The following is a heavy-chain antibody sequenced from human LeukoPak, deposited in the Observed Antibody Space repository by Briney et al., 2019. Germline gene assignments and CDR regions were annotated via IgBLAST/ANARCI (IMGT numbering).Heavy chain of an antibody. D-gene: IGHD1-26*01. Sequence: GGSLRLSCAAPGFTFSSYEMNWVRQAPGKGLEWASYISSSGSTIYYPDSVKGRFTISRDNAKNSLYLQMNSLRAEDTAVYYCAREGGRGSFFDYWGQGTLVTVSS. CDR2: ISSSGSTI. V-gene: IGHV3-48*03. CDR3: AREGGRGSFFDY. J-gene: IGHJ4*02. CDR1: GFTFSSYE.